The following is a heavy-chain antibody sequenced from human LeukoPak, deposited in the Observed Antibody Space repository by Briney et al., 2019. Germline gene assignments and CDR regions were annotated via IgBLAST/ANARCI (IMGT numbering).Heavy chain of an antibody. Sequence: GGSLSLSFAASGFTFSSYTMNWVRQAPGKGLEWVSAISGSGVGTYYADSVKGRFTISRDNSWNTLYLQMNSLRADDTAVYYCAKDQVISGSEASDIWGQGTMVTVSS. J-gene: IGHJ3*02. V-gene: IGHV3-23*01. CDR2: ISGSGVGT. CDR3: AKDQVISGSEASDI. CDR1: GFTFSSYT. D-gene: IGHD2-21*01.